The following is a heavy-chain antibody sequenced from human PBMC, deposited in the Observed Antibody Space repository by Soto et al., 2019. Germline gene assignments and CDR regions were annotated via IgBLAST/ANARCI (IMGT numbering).Heavy chain of an antibody. J-gene: IGHJ4*02. D-gene: IGHD6-6*01. V-gene: IGHV4-39*01. CDR1: GGSINSETNY. Sequence: SETLSLTCSVSGGSINSETNYWSWIRQPPGKGLEWIGSIYYSGSTYYHPSLKSRVTISVDKSKSQFSLYLTSVTAADTAVYYCARGASRYSISSDYFDYWGQGTLVTVSS. CDR3: ARGASRYSISSDYFDY. CDR2: IYYSGST.